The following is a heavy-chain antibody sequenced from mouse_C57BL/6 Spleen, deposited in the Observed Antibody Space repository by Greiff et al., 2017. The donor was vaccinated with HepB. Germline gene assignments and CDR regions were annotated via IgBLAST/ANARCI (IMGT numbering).Heavy chain of an antibody. V-gene: IGHV1-54*01. CDR2: INPGSGGT. D-gene: IGHD2-2*01. CDR3: ASFLGYYGYFDV. J-gene: IGHJ1*03. Sequence: QVQLQQSGAELVRPGTSVKVSCKASGYAFTNYLIEWVKQRPGQGLEWIGVINPGSGGTNYNEKFKGKATLTADKSSSTAYMQLSSLTSEDSAVYFCASFLGYYGYFDVWGTGTTVTVSS. CDR1: GYAFTNYL.